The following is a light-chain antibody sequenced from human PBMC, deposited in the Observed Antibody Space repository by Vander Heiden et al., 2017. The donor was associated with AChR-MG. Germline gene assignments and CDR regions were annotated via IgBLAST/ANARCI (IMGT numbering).Light chain of an antibody. CDR2: AIS. CDR1: QGIGNS. V-gene: IGKV1-9*01. CDR3: QQSNAYPIT. J-gene: IGKJ4*01. Sequence: DIQLTQSPSFLSASPGDRVTLTCRASQGIGNSLAWYQQKSGRAPRLLIYAISTVQSGVPSRFSGGGSGTEFSLTISSLQPDDFATYYCQQSNAYPITFGGGTRVGIK.